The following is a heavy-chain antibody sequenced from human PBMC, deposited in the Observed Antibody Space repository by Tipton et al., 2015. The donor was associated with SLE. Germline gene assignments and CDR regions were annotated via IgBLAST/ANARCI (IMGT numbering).Heavy chain of an antibody. V-gene: IGHV3-9*01. CDR3: ARAYYDSSGRLDY. J-gene: IGHJ4*02. CDR1: GFTFDDYA. Sequence: SLRLSCAASGFTFDDYAMHWVRQAPGKGLEWVSGISWNSGSIGYADSVKGRFTISRDNAKNSLYLQMNSLRAEDTAVYYCARAYYDSSGRLDYWGQGTLVTVSS. CDR2: ISWNSGSI. D-gene: IGHD3-22*01.